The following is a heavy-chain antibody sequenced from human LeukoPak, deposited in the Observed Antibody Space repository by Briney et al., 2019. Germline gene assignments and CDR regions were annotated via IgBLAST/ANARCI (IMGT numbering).Heavy chain of an antibody. V-gene: IGHV1-46*01. CDR2: INPSGGST. CDR1: GYTFTSYY. D-gene: IGHD5-18*01. Sequence: ASVKVSCKASGYTFTSYYMHWVRQAPRQGLEWMGIINPSGGSTSYAQRFQGRVTMTRDMSTRTVYMELSSLRSEDTALYYCARVYTASHSYIDYWGQGTLVTVSS. J-gene: IGHJ4*02. CDR3: ARVYTASHSYIDY.